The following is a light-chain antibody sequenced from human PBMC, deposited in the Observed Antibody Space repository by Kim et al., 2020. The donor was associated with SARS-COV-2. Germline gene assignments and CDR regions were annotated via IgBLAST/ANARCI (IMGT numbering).Light chain of an antibody. Sequence: QSALTQPASVSASPGQSITISCTGTSSDVGNYNLVSWYQQHPGKAPKVMIYEVSKRPSWVSDRFSGSKSANMASLTISGLQTEDEADYYCCSYAGRNIYVFGTGTKVTVL. CDR3: CSYAGRNIYV. CDR1: SSDVGNYNL. J-gene: IGLJ1*01. CDR2: EVS. V-gene: IGLV2-23*02.